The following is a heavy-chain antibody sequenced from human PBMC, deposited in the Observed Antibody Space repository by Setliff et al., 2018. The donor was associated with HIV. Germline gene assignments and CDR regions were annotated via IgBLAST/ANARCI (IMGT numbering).Heavy chain of an antibody. J-gene: IGHJ4*02. CDR3: ARHANYDFWSGYWGYYFDY. Sequence: PSETLSLTCTVSGGSIRSYYWSWIRQPPGKGLEWIGYIYYSGFTNYNPSLKSRVTISVDTSKKQVSLKLSSVTAADTAVYYCARHANYDFWSGYWGYYFDYWGQGTLVTVSS. V-gene: IGHV4-59*08. CDR1: GGSIRSYY. CDR2: IYYSGFT. D-gene: IGHD3-3*01.